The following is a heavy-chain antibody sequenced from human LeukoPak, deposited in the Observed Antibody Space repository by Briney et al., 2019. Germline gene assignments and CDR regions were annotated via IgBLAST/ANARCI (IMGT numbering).Heavy chain of an antibody. V-gene: IGHV1-2*06. CDR3: ARVMKATVRTSNFDY. J-gene: IGHJ4*02. Sequence: ASVKVSCTASGYTFTDYYMYWVRQAPGQGLEWMGRINSNSGDTFYAQRFQGRVTMTRDTSISTAYMELSRLRSDDTAVYYCARVMKATVRTSNFDYWGQGTLVTASA. CDR1: GYTFTDYY. CDR2: INSNSGDT. D-gene: IGHD4-17*01.